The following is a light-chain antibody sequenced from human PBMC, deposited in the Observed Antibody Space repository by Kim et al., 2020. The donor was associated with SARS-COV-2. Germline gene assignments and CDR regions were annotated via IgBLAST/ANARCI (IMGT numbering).Light chain of an antibody. V-gene: IGLV3-19*01. CDR1: SLRSYY. Sequence: SSELTQDPAVSVALGHTVRITCQGDSLRSYYASWYQPKPGQAPVLVIYGKNNRPSGIPDRFSGSSSGNTASLTITGAQAEDEADYYCNSLDSSGNHLVF. CDR3: NSLDSSGNHLV. CDR2: GKN. J-gene: IGLJ3*02.